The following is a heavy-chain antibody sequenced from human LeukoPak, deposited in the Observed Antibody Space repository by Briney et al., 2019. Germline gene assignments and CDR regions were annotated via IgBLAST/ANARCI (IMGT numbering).Heavy chain of an antibody. J-gene: IGHJ4*02. CDR1: GYTFTSYY. Sequence: ASVTVSCKASGYTFTSYYMHWVRQAPGQGLEWMGIINPSGGSTSYAQKFQGRVTMTRDTSTNTVYMELSSLRSEDTAVYYCARDRGASVDTDYYFDYWGQGTLVTVST. CDR3: ARDRGASVDTDYYFDY. D-gene: IGHD5-18*01. CDR2: INPSGGST. V-gene: IGHV1-46*01.